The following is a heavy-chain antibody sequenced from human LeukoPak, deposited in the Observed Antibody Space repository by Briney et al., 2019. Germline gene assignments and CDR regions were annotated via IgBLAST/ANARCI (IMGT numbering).Heavy chain of an antibody. J-gene: IGHJ4*02. CDR2: IYYSGST. Sequence: SETLSLTCTVSGGSISSYYWSWIRQPPGKGLEWIGYIYYSGSTNYNPSLKSRVTISVDTSKNQFSLKLSSVTAADTAVYYCASHGGGYSYGLGVDYWGQETLVTVSS. D-gene: IGHD5-18*01. V-gene: IGHV4-59*01. CDR1: GGSISSYY. CDR3: ASHGGGYSYGLGVDY.